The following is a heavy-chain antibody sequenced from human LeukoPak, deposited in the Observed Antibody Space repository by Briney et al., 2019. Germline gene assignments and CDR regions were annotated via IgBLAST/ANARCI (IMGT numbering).Heavy chain of an antibody. Sequence: GSLRLSCAASGFTFSNYGMSWVRQAPGKGLEWIGSIYYSGSTYYNPSLKSRVTISVDTSKNQFSLKLSSVTAADTAVYYCAREGYCTNGVCYTPNYMDVWGKGTTVTVSS. CDR1: GFTFSNYG. V-gene: IGHV4-39*07. D-gene: IGHD2-8*01. CDR3: AREGYCTNGVCYTPNYMDV. CDR2: IYYSGST. J-gene: IGHJ6*03.